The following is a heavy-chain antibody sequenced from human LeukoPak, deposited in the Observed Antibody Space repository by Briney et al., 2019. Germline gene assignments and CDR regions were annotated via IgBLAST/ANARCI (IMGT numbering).Heavy chain of an antibody. Sequence: PGRSLRLSCAASGFTFSSYARHWVRQAPGKGLEWVAIISYDGSDKYYADSVKGRLTISRDNSKSTLYLQMISLRTEDTAVYYCARADGSVAGPPSGHWGQGTLVTVSS. CDR2: ISYDGSDK. V-gene: IGHV3-30-3*01. CDR1: GFTFSSYA. D-gene: IGHD6-19*01. CDR3: ARADGSVAGPPSGH. J-gene: IGHJ4*02.